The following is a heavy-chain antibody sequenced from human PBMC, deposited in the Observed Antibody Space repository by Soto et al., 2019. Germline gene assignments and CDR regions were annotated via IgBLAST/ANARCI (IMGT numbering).Heavy chain of an antibody. V-gene: IGHV4-59*08. J-gene: IGHJ6*02. Sequence: PSETLSLTCTVSGGSINHYYWTWIRQPPGKGLEWMGYIYYSGTTTNYNPSLKSRVTISADTSQNQFSLDLTSVTATDTAVYFCARHPGYCSGGSCNGQYTLDVWGQGTTVTVSS. CDR3: ARHPGYCSGGSCNGQYTLDV. CDR1: GGSINHYY. CDR2: IYYSGTTT. D-gene: IGHD2-15*01.